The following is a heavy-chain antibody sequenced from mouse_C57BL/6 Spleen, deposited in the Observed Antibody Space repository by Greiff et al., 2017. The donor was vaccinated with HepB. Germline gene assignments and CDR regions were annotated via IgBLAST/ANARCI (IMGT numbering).Heavy chain of an antibody. Sequence: EVQLVESGPGLVKPSQSLSLTCSVTGYSITSGYYWNWIRQFPGNKLEWMGYISYDGSNNYNPSLKNRISITRDTSKNQFFLKLNSVTTEDTATYYCARSSPYYYGSSYEYFDVWGTGTTVTVSS. CDR2: ISYDGSN. D-gene: IGHD1-1*01. CDR1: GYSITSGYY. V-gene: IGHV3-6*01. CDR3: ARSSPYYYGSSYEYFDV. J-gene: IGHJ1*03.